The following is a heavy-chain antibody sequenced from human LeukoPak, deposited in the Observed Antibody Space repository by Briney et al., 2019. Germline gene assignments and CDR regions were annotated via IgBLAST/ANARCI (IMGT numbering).Heavy chain of an antibody. J-gene: IGHJ6*03. CDR1: GFTFSSYE. V-gene: IGHV3-48*03. CDR2: ISSSGSTI. Sequence: GGSLRLSCAASGFTFSSYEMNWVRQAPGKGLEWVSYISSSGSTIYYADSLKGRFTISRDNAKNSLYLQMKRLRAEDTAVYYCARGGPYSSSWYDLYYYYYYYMDVWGKGTTVTVSS. CDR3: ARGGPYSSSWYDLYYYYYYYMDV. D-gene: IGHD6-13*01.